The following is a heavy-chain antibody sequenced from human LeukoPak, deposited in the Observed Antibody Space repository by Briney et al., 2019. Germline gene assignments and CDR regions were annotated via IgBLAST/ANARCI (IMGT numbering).Heavy chain of an antibody. CDR1: GYSFTSYL. J-gene: IGHJ4*02. D-gene: IGHD6-13*01. CDR3: ARLGYSSSWPPDY. Sequence: GESLKTSCKGSGYSFTSYLIGWVRQMPGKGLEWMGIIYPGDSDTRYSPSFQGQVTISDEQSISTAYLQWSSLKASDPAMYCCARLGYSSSWPPDYWGQGTLVTVSS. CDR2: IYPGDSDT. V-gene: IGHV5-51*01.